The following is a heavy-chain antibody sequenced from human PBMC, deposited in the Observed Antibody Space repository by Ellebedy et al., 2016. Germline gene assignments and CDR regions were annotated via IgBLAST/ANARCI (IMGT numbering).Heavy chain of an antibody. Sequence: GESLKISXAASGFTFSSYSMNWVRQAPGKGLEWVSSISSSSSYIYYADSVKGRFTISRDNAKNSLYLQMNSLRAEDTAVYYCARDRWELGTWLDYWGQGTLVTVSS. J-gene: IGHJ4*02. V-gene: IGHV3-21*01. D-gene: IGHD1-26*01. CDR1: GFTFSSYS. CDR2: ISSSSSYI. CDR3: ARDRWELGTWLDY.